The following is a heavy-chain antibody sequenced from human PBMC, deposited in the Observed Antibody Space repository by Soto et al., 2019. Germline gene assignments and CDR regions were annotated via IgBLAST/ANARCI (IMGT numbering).Heavy chain of an antibody. V-gene: IGHV3-23*01. Sequence: LRLSCATSVLTFSNYAMSWGRQAPGGGLEWVSSMSGSSSTTYYADSVKGRFTISRDRSKNTLYLQMSSLRAEDTALYYCAKNQERELTRVIDFGGQGPLVKVSS. J-gene: IGHJ4*02. CDR2: MSGSSSTT. CDR1: VLTFSNYA. D-gene: IGHD3-16*02. CDR3: AKNQERELTRVIDF.